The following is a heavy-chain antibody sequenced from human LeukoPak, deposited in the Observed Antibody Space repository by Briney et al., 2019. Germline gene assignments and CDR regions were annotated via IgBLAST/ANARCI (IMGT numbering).Heavy chain of an antibody. CDR1: GFTFSSYG. D-gene: IGHD5-18*01. CDR3: AKDKFGYSYGHDDAFDI. J-gene: IGHJ3*02. Sequence: GGSLRLSCAASGFTFSSYGMHWVRQAPGKGLEWVSAVSGSGGSTYYADSVKGRLTISRDNSKNTLSLQVSSLRAEDTAVYYCAKDKFGYSYGHDDAFDIWGQGTVVTVSS. V-gene: IGHV3-23*01. CDR2: VSGSGGST.